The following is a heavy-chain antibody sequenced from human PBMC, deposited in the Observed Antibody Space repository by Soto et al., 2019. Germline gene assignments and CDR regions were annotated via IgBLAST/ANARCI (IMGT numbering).Heavy chain of an antibody. J-gene: IGHJ6*02. Sequence: EVQLVESGGGLVKPGGSLRLSCAASGFTFSTYSMNWVRQAPGKGLEWVSSIRDSSSYIYYADSVKGRFTISRDNSKNSLYLQRNSLRCEDTAVYYCARYDSSGYYWPYYYYGMDVWGQGTTVPVSS. CDR1: GFTFSTYS. D-gene: IGHD3-22*01. CDR3: ARYDSSGYYWPYYYYGMDV. CDR2: IRDSSSYI. V-gene: IGHV3-21*01.